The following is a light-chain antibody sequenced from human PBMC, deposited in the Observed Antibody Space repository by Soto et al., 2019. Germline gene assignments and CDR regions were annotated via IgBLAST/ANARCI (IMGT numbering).Light chain of an antibody. CDR2: GAS. CDR1: QSVRSN. J-gene: IGKJ4*01. V-gene: IGKV3-15*01. Sequence: EIVMTQSPATLSVSPGERVTLSCRASQSVRSNLAWYQQKPGQAPRLLIYGASTRATNIPARFSGSGSGTEFTLTISSLQSEGFAVYYCQQYNDWPPLTFGGGTKVEIK. CDR3: QQYNDWPPLT.